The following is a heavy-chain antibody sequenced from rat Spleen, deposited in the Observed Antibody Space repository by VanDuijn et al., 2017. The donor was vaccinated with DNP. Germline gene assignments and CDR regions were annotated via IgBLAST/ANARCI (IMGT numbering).Heavy chain of an antibody. D-gene: IGHD1-2*01. CDR2: MWYDGDT. J-gene: IGHJ3*01. V-gene: IGHV2-15*01. CDR1: GFSLTSYS. CDR3: TRDYYSSSFVY. Sequence: QVQLKESGPGLVQPSETLSLTCTVSGFSLTSYSVSWVRQPSGKGPEWMGRMWYDGDTAYNSTLKSRLSISRDTSKSQVFLKVNSLQTEDTAIYFCTRDYYSSSFVYWGQGTLVTVSS.